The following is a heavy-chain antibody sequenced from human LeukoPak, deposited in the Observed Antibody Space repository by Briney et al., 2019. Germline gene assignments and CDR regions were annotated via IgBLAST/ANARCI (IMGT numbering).Heavy chain of an antibody. CDR3: ARVVDTAMVTVDY. V-gene: IGHV3-21*01. D-gene: IGHD5-18*01. CDR2: ISSSSSYI. J-gene: IGHJ4*02. Sequence: GGSLRLSCAASGFTFSSYSMNWVRQAPGKGLEWVSSISSSSSYIYYADSVKGRLTISRDNAKNSLYLQMNSLRAEDTAVYYCARVVDTAMVTVDYWGQGTLVTVSS. CDR1: GFTFSSYS.